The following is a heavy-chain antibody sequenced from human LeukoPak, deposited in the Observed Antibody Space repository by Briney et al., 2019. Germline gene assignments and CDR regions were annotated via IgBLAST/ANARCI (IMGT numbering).Heavy chain of an antibody. D-gene: IGHD5-24*01. CDR3: ARTRDGYNSASPFDS. J-gene: IGHJ4*02. V-gene: IGHV4-59*11. CDR1: GGSISSHY. Sequence: SETLSLKCNVSGGSISSHYWSWIRQPPGKGLEWMWYIYYSGSTNYNPSLKSRVTISVDTSNNQLSLKLSSVTAADTAVYYCARTRDGYNSASPFDSWGQGTLVTVSS. CDR2: IYYSGST.